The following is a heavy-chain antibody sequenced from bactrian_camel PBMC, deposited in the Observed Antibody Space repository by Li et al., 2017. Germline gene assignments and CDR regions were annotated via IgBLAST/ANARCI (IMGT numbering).Heavy chain of an antibody. Sequence: HVQLVESGGGTVQAGGSLRLSCTASGRMLDWCMSWFRQVPGKEREGVAVLSTYTRFTSYADSVKDRFTISRAGDTLFLQMNNLKPEDTARYYCAAGPYFMTAAQALDSMNRGGHNFWGQGTQVTVS. D-gene: IGHD3*01. CDR1: GRMLDWC. CDR2: LSTYTRFT. V-gene: IGHV3S68*01. J-gene: IGHJ4*01. CDR3: AAGPYFMTAAQALDSMNRGGHNF.